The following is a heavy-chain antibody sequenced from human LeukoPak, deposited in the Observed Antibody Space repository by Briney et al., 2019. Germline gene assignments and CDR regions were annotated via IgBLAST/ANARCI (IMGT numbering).Heavy chain of an antibody. CDR2: FDPEDGKT. D-gene: IGHD3-10*01. CDR1: GYTLTELS. Sequence: ASVKVSCKVSGYTLTELSMHWVRQAPGKGLEWMGGFDPEDGKTIYAQKFQGRVTMTTDTSTSTAYMELRSLRSDDTAVYYCARERFSYGSGSYLDYWGQGTLVTVSS. J-gene: IGHJ4*02. CDR3: ARERFSYGSGSYLDY. V-gene: IGHV1-24*01.